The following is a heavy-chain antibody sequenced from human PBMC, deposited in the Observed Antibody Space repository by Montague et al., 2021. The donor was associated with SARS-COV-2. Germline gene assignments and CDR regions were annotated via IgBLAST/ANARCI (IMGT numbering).Heavy chain of an antibody. J-gene: IGHJ4*02. CDR3: ARGDHPQSASWYFFDT. CDR2: IYSSGNA. Sequence: SETLSLTCTVSGGSINYYYWHWLRQSAAKGLEWIGRIYSSGNANYSPSLKSRVTMSVDTSQNQFSLKLNSLTAAGTAVYYCARGDHPQSASWYFFDTWGQGALVTVSS. D-gene: IGHD6-13*01. CDR1: GGSINYYY. V-gene: IGHV4-4*07.